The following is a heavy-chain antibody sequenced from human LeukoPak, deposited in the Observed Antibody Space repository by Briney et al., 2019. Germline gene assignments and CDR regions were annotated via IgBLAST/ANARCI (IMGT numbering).Heavy chain of an antibody. CDR3: ARDLDSYGTPLGY. Sequence: ASVKVSCKASGGTFSSYAISWVRQAPGQGLEWMGWISAYNGNTNYAQKLQGRVTMTTDTSTSTAYMELRSLRSDDTAVYYCARDLDSYGTPLGYWGQGTLVTVSS. D-gene: IGHD5-18*01. CDR1: GGTFSSYA. V-gene: IGHV1-18*01. CDR2: ISAYNGNT. J-gene: IGHJ4*02.